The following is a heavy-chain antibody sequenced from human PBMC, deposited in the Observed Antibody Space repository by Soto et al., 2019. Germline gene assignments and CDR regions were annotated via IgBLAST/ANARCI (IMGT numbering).Heavy chain of an antibody. CDR3: AKTNAYSNSHYFDY. J-gene: IGHJ4*02. V-gene: IGHV3-23*01. CDR2: ISGSGGSS. Sequence: GSLRLSCAASGFTFSNYAMSWVRQAPGKGLEWVSTISGSGGSSFYADSVKGRFTISRDNSKNTLFLQMNSLRAEDTAIYYCAKTNAYSNSHYFDYWGQGTLVTVSS. CDR1: GFTFSNYA. D-gene: IGHD6-6*01.